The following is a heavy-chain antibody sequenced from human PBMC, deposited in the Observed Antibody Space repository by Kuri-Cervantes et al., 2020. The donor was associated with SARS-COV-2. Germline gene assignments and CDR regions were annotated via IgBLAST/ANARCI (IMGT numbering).Heavy chain of an antibody. CDR3: ARSGVTVGATSSYYYYYYGMDV. J-gene: IGHJ6*02. V-gene: IGHV3-30-3*01. Sequence: GGSLRPACAASGFTSSSYAMHWVRQAQGKGLEWVAVISYDGSNKYYADSVKGRFTISRDNSKNTLYLQMNSLRAEDTAVYYCARSGVTVGATSSYYYYYYGMDVWGQGTTVTVSS. D-gene: IGHD1-26*01. CDR1: GFTSSSYA. CDR2: ISYDGSNK.